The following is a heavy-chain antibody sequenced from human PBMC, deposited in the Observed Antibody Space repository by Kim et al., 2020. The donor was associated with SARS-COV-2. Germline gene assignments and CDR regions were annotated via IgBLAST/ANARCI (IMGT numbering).Heavy chain of an antibody. CDR1: GLTFSKFA. Sequence: GGSLRLSCVASGLTFSKFAMTWVRQAPGKGLEWVSGISDEGDVTHYADSVRGRFTISRDNSKNSLYLHMSSLRPADTAVYYCAKVDDTRGYTACHFDDWGQGTLVTVSS. CDR3: AKVDDTRGYTACHFDD. D-gene: IGHD3-22*01. CDR2: ISDEGDVT. J-gene: IGHJ4*02. V-gene: IGHV3-23*01.